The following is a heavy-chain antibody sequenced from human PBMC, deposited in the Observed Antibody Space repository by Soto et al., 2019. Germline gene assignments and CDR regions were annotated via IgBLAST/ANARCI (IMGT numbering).Heavy chain of an antibody. D-gene: IGHD3-22*01. CDR3: ARSFYDSRGFYSPSDY. J-gene: IGHJ4*02. CDR2: ISYDGFNS. V-gene: IGHV3-33*01. CDR1: AFMFSTYG. Sequence: GGSLRLSCAASAFMFSTYGMHWVRQAPGKGLEWVAVISYDGFNSYYADSVKGRFTISRDNSKNTLYLQMNSLRAEDTAVYYCARSFYDSRGFYSPSDYWGQGTLVTVSS.